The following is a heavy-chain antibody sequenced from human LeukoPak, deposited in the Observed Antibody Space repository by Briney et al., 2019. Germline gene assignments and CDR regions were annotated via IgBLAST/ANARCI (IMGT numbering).Heavy chain of an antibody. Sequence: ASVKVSCKASGYTFTSYDINWVQQATGQGLEWMGWMNPNSGNTGYAQKFQGRVTMTRNTSISTTYMELSSLRSEDTAVYYCARGLRAVTRQHYYMDVWGKGTTVTISS. CDR1: GYTFTSYD. J-gene: IGHJ6*03. V-gene: IGHV1-8*01. D-gene: IGHD4-17*01. CDR2: MNPNSGNT. CDR3: ARGLRAVTRQHYYMDV.